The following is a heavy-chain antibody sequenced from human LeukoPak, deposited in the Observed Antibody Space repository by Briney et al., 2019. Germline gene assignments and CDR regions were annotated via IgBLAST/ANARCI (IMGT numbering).Heavy chain of an antibody. V-gene: IGHV4-4*07. CDR1: GGSISSYY. D-gene: IGHD3-16*01. Sequence: SETLSLTCIVSGGSISSYYWSWIRQPAGKGLEWIGRIYTSGDTNYNPSLKSRVTMSVDTSKNQFSLKLSSVTAADTAVYYSAKPARLTAHFDNWGQGLLVTVSS. CDR3: AKPARLTAHFDN. CDR2: IYTSGDT. J-gene: IGHJ4*02.